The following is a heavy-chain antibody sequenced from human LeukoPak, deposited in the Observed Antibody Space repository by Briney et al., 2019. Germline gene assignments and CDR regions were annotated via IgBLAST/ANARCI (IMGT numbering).Heavy chain of an antibody. CDR3: ARDYYDSSGYPGAFDI. Sequence: PGGSLRLSCAASGFTFSSYAMHWVRQAPGKGLEWVAVIPYDGSNKYYADSVKGRFTISRDNSKNTLYLQMNSLRAEDTAVYYCARDYYDSSGYPGAFDIWGQGTMVTVSS. V-gene: IGHV3-30-3*01. CDR2: IPYDGSNK. D-gene: IGHD3-22*01. J-gene: IGHJ3*02. CDR1: GFTFSSYA.